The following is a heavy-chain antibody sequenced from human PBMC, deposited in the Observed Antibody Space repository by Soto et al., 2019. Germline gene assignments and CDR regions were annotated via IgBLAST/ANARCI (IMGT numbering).Heavy chain of an antibody. Sequence: EVQLVESGGGLVQPGGSLRLSCAASGFTFSSYDMHWVRQATGKGLEWVSAIGTAGDTYYPGSVKGRFTISRENAKHSLYLQMNSLRAGDTAVYYCARVPTTMGAYYMDVWGKGTTVTVSS. CDR3: ARVPTTMGAYYMDV. J-gene: IGHJ6*03. V-gene: IGHV3-13*01. CDR1: GFTFSSYD. CDR2: IGTAGDT. D-gene: IGHD4-4*01.